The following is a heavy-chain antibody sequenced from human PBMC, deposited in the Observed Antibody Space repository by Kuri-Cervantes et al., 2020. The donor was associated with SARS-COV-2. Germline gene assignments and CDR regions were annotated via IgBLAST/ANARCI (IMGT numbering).Heavy chain of an antibody. CDR1: GGSISSGGYS. D-gene: IGHD3-3*01. Sequence: LRLSCAVSGGSISSGGYSWSWIRRPPGKGLEWIGEINHSGSTNYNPSLKSRVTISVDTSKNQFSLKLSSVTAADTAVYYCARAYYYDFWSGYGAFDYWGQGTLVTVSS. V-gene: IGHV4-30-2*01. CDR2: INHSGST. CDR3: ARAYYYDFWSGYGAFDY. J-gene: IGHJ4*02.